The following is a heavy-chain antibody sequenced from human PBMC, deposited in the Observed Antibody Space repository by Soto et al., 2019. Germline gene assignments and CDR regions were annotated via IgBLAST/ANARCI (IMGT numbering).Heavy chain of an antibody. J-gene: IGHJ5*02. CDR2: ITTYNGNT. D-gene: IGHD2-2*01. V-gene: IGHV1-18*01. Sequence: ASVKVSCKASGYTFTSYGISWVRQAPGQGLEWMGWITTYNGNTKYAQKLQGRVTMTTDTSTSTAYMELRSLRSDDTAVYYCARDPLPNAYCISTFCYRLPWFDPWGQGALVTVSS. CDR1: GYTFTSYG. CDR3: ARDPLPNAYCISTFCYRLPWFDP.